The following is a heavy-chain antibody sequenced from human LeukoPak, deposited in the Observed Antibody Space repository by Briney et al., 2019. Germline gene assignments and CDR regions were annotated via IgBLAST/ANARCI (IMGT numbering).Heavy chain of an antibody. CDR2: INPSGGST. D-gene: IGHD6-13*01. CDR1: GDTFSSLA. Sequence: ASVKVSCKTSGDTFSSLAISWVRQAPGQGLEWMGIINPSGGSTSYAQKFQGRVTMTRDTSTSTVYMELSSLRSEDTAVYYCARDFGLAAAGPNWFDPWGQGTLVTVSS. J-gene: IGHJ5*02. CDR3: ARDFGLAAAGPNWFDP. V-gene: IGHV1-46*01.